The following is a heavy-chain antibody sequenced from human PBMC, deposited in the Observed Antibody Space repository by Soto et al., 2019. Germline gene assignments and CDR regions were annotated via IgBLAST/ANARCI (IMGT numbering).Heavy chain of an antibody. CDR2: INHSGST. CDR3: ARGRVHIMITFGGVIVKNWFDP. D-gene: IGHD3-16*02. Sequence: PSETLSLTCAVYGWSFSGYYWSWIRQPPGKGLEWIGEINHSGSTNYNPSLKSRVTISVDTSKNQFSLKLSSVTAADTAVYYCARGRVHIMITFGGVIVKNWFDPWGQGTLVTVSS. CDR1: GWSFSGYY. J-gene: IGHJ5*02. V-gene: IGHV4-34*01.